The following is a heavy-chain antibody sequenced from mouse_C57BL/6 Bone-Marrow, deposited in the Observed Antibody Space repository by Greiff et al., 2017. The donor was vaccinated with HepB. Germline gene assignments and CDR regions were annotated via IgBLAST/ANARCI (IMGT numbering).Heavy chain of an antibody. Sequence: SGAELPRPGASVKLSCKASGYTFTSYGISGVKQRTGQGLEWIGEIYPRSGNTYYNEKFKGKATLTADKSSSTAYMELRSLTSEDSAVYFCAREETTVVASYWYFDVWGTGTTVTVSS. D-gene: IGHD1-1*01. V-gene: IGHV1-81*01. J-gene: IGHJ1*03. CDR2: IYPRSGNT. CDR3: AREETTVVASYWYFDV. CDR1: GYTFTSYG.